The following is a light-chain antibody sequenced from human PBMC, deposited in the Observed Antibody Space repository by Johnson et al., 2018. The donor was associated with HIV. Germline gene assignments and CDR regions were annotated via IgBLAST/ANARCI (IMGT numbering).Light chain of an antibody. Sequence: QSVLTQPPSLSAAPGQKVTISCSGSSSDIGNNYVSWYQHLPGTAPKLLIYDNDKRPSGIPDRFSGSKSGPSATLGITGLQTGGEADYYCGTWDSSLSACVFGTGTKVTVL. CDR3: GTWDSSLSACV. J-gene: IGLJ1*01. V-gene: IGLV1-51*01. CDR1: SSDIGNNY. CDR2: DND.